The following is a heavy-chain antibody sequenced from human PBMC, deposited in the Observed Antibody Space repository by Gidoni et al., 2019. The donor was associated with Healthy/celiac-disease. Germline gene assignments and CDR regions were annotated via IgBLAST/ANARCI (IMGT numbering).Heavy chain of an antibody. Sequence: QVQLVQSGAEVKKPGASVKVSCKAPGYTFTGYYMHWVRQDPGQGLELMGWTNPKRGGTNHAQKFEGWVPITRETSIRPAYMEPSRLRFYDTGVYYCAIDFLAYPLVSSCTSLLPLYGMDVWGQGTTVTVFS. D-gene: IGHD2-2*01. J-gene: IGHJ6*02. CDR3: AIDFLAYPLVSSCTSLLPLYGMDV. V-gene: IGHV1-2*04. CDR2: TNPKRGGT. CDR1: GYTFTGYY.